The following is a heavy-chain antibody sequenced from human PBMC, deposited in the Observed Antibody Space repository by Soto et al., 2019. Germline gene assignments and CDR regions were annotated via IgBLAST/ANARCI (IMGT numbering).Heavy chain of an antibody. J-gene: IGHJ5*02. CDR1: GGSISSGGYY. D-gene: IGHD3-10*01. Sequence: PSETLSLTCTISGGSISSGGYYWSWIRQHPTEGLEWIGYIHNSGATYYNPSLNSRVSISVDTSKTQFSLNVYSVTAADTAVYYCAREGAGSYWFDPWGQGXLVTVYS. CDR2: IHNSGAT. V-gene: IGHV4-31*03. CDR3: AREGAGSYWFDP.